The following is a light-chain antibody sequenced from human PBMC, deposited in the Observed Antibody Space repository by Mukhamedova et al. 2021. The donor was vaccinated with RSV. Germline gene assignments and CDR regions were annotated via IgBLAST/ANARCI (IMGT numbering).Light chain of an antibody. J-gene: IGKJ4*01. Sequence: GVPSRISGSGSGTDFTLTISSLQPEDVATYFCYAYRSAPPTFGGGTKVEIK. CDR3: YAYRSAPPT. V-gene: IGKV1-27*01.